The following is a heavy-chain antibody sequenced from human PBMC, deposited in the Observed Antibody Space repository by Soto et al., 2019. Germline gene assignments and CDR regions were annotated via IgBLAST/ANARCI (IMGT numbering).Heavy chain of an antibody. V-gene: IGHV3-7*01. CDR2: IKQDGSEK. D-gene: IGHD5-18*01. J-gene: IGHJ6*02. CDR3: AREWDTAASGMDV. Sequence: GSLRLSCAASGFTFSSYWMSWVRQAPGKGLEWVANIKQDGSEKYYVDSVEGRFTISRDNAKNSLHLQMNSLRAEDTAVYYCAREWDTAASGMDVWGQGTTVT. CDR1: GFTFSSYW.